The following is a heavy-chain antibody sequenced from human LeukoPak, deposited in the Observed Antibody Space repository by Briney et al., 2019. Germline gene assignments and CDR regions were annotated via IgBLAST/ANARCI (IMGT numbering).Heavy chain of an antibody. V-gene: IGHV3-66*01. D-gene: IGHD5-12*01. CDR3: ARVEASGYDYGAFDY. Sequence: PGGSLRLSCAASGFTVSSNYMSWVRQAPGKGLEWVSVIYSGGRTDYADSVKDRFTISRDNSKNSLYLQMNSLRAEDTAVYYCARVEASGYDYGAFDYWGQGTLVTVSS. CDR2: IYSGGRT. CDR1: GFTVSSNY. J-gene: IGHJ4*02.